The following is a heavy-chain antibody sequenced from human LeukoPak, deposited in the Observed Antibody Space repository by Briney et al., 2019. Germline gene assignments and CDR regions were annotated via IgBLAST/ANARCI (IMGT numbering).Heavy chain of an antibody. CDR2: ISADNGNT. Sequence: ASVKVSCKASGYTXTSYGIGRVRQAPGQGLEWMEWISADNGNTNYAQNLQGRVTMTTDTSTSTAYMELRSLRSDDTAVYYCARDGYFDYWGQGTLVTVSS. J-gene: IGHJ4*02. CDR3: ARDGYFDY. CDR1: GYTXTSYG. V-gene: IGHV1-18*01.